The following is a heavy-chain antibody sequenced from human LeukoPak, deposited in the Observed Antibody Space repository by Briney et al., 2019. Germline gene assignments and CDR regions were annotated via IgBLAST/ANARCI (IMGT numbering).Heavy chain of an antibody. Sequence: PGGSLRLSCAASGFTFSSYSMNWVRQAPGKGLEWVSSISSSSSYIYYADSVKGRLTISRDNSKNTLYLQMNSLRAEDTAVYYCARDHGYYDSSGYLNFDYWGQGTLVTVSS. D-gene: IGHD3-22*01. J-gene: IGHJ4*02. CDR2: ISSSSSYI. CDR1: GFTFSSYS. CDR3: ARDHGYYDSSGYLNFDY. V-gene: IGHV3-21*01.